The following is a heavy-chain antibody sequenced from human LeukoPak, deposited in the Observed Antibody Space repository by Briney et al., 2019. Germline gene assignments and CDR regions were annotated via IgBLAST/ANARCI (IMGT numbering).Heavy chain of an antibody. CDR2: ISSGSSYT. V-gene: IGHV3-11*06. CDR1: GFTFSDYY. D-gene: IGHD1-1*01. Sequence: PGGSLRLSCAASGFTFSDYYMSWIRQAPGKGLEWVSYISSGSSYTNYADSVQGRFTISRDNSKNTLYLQMNSLRAEDTAVYYCARDPRSGTGIWGQGALVTVSS. CDR3: ARDPRSGTGI. J-gene: IGHJ4*02.